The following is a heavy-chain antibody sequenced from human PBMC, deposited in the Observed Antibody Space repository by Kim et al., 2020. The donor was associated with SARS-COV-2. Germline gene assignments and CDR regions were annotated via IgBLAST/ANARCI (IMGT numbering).Heavy chain of an antibody. V-gene: IGHV5-51*01. CDR2: IFPGDSQT. CDR3: ARVGVFGVMSATDS. D-gene: IGHD3-3*01. J-gene: IGHJ4*02. Sequence: GESLKISCKGSGYDFGSFWIGWVRQMPGKGLEWMAMIFPGDSQTKYNPSFQGQVTISVDTSSSVVYLHWNSLRASDSAMYYCARVGVFGVMSATDSWGQGTQVIVSS. CDR1: GYDFGSFW.